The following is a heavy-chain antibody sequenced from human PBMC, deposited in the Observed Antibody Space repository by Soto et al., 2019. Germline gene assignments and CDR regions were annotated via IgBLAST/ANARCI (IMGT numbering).Heavy chain of an antibody. CDR1: GYTFTNYA. J-gene: IGHJ4*02. Sequence: QVHLVQSGAEVKKPGASVKVSCKASGYTFTNYAIHWVRQAPGQRLDWMGWINAGNGNTKYSQKFQDRLTITRDTSASTVYMELSSLRSEDTAVYYCARGCRASGSTFDSWGQGTLVTVSS. CDR3: ARGCRASGSTFDS. D-gene: IGHD3-10*01. V-gene: IGHV1-3*01. CDR2: INAGNGNT.